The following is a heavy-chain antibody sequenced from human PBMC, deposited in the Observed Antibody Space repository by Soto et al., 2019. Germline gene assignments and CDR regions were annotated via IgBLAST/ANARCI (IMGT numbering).Heavy chain of an antibody. Sequence: SETLSLTCTVSGGSISSYYWSWIRQPPGKGLEWIGYIYYSGSTNYNPSLKSRVTISVDTSKNQFSLKLSSVTAADTAVYYCAGLRPLHKTYYYYGMDVWGQGTTVTVSS. CDR1: GGSISSYY. V-gene: IGHV4-59*01. CDR2: IYYSGST. CDR3: AGLRPLHKTYYYYGMDV. J-gene: IGHJ6*02. D-gene: IGHD2-21*01.